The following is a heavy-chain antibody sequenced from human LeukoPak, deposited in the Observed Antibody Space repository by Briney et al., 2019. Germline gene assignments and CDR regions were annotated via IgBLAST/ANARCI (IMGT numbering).Heavy chain of an antibody. D-gene: IGHD4-11*01. V-gene: IGHV3-21*01. CDR2: ISSSSSYI. Sequence: GGSLRLSCAASGFTYSSYSMNWVRQAPGKGLEWVSSISSSSSYIYYADSVKGRFTISRDNAKNSLYLQMNSLRVEDTAVYYCARVYSGGNYMDVWGKGTTVTVSS. CDR1: GFTYSSYS. CDR3: ARVYSGGNYMDV. J-gene: IGHJ6*03.